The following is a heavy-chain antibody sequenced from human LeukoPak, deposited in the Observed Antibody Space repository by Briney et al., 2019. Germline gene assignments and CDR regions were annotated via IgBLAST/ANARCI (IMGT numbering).Heavy chain of an antibody. V-gene: IGHV3-74*01. D-gene: IGHD6-13*01. CDR3: VRGGIASAFDI. Sequence: GGSLRLSCAASGFTFSNYWMHWVRQAPGKGLVWVSCINRDGSTTSYADSVEGRLTISRDNAKNTLYLEMNSLRAEDTAVYYCVRGGIASAFDIWGQGTVVTVSS. J-gene: IGHJ3*02. CDR2: INRDGSTT. CDR1: GFTFSNYW.